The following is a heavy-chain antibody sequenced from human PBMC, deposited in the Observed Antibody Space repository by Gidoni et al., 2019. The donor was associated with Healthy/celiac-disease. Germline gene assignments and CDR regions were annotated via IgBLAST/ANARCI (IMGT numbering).Heavy chain of an antibody. CDR1: GFTFSSYS. D-gene: IGHD3-22*01. J-gene: IGHJ3*02. Sequence: EVQLLESGGGLVQPGGSLRLSCAASGFTFSSYSMSWVRQAPGKGLEWVSAISGRGGSTYYAESVKGRFTISRDNSKNTLYLQMNSLRAEDTAVYYCAKDPTTYYYDSSGFDAFDIWGQGTMVTVSS. CDR2: ISGRGGST. CDR3: AKDPTTYYYDSSGFDAFDI. V-gene: IGHV3-23*01.